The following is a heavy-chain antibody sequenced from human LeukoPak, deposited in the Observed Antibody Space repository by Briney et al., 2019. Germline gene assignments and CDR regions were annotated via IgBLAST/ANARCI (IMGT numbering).Heavy chain of an antibody. J-gene: IGHJ4*02. Sequence: GGSLRLSCAASGFTFSSYSMKWGRQAPGKGLEWVSYISSSSSTIYYADSLKGRFTISRENAKNSLYLPMNSLRAEDTAVYYCAREPPVYGDLGIDYWGQGTLVTVSS. CDR2: ISSSSSTI. CDR1: GFTFSSYS. V-gene: IGHV3-48*01. D-gene: IGHD4-17*01. CDR3: AREPPVYGDLGIDY.